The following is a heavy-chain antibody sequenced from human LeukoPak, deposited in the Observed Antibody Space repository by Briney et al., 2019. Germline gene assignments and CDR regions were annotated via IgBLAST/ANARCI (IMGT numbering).Heavy chain of an antibody. D-gene: IGHD3-10*01. Sequence: SETLSPTCTVSGGSISGYYWNWIRQPAGKGLEWIGRIFSSGKTNYNPSLQSRVTMSVDTSKNHFSLKLTSVTAADTAVYYCVRGLYGSGDYWGQGTLVTVSS. CDR1: GGSISGYY. V-gene: IGHV4-4*07. CDR2: IFSSGKT. CDR3: VRGLYGSGDY. J-gene: IGHJ4*02.